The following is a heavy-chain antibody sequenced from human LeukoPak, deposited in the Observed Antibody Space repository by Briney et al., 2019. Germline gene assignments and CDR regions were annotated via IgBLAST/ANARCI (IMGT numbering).Heavy chain of an antibody. CDR3: AKDSLVGATGYNWFDP. J-gene: IGHJ5*02. D-gene: IGHD1-26*01. Sequence: PGGSLRLSCAASGFTFSSYAMSWVRQAPGKGLEWVSAISGSGGSTYYADSVKGRFTISRDNSKNTLYLQMNSLRAEDTAVYYCAKDSLVGATGYNWFDPWGQGTLVTVSS. CDR2: ISGSGGST. V-gene: IGHV3-23*01. CDR1: GFTFSSYA.